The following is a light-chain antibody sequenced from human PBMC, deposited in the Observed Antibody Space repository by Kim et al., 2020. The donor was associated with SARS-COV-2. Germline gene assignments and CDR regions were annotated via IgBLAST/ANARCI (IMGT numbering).Light chain of an antibody. CDR2: QDS. CDR3: QAWDSSTVV. J-gene: IGLJ2*01. CDR1: KLGDKY. Sequence: VATGQTASITCSGDKLGDKYACWYQQKPGQSPVLVIYQDSKRPSGIPERFSGSNSGNTATMTISGTQAMDEADYYCQAWDSSTVVFGGGTQLTVL. V-gene: IGLV3-1*01.